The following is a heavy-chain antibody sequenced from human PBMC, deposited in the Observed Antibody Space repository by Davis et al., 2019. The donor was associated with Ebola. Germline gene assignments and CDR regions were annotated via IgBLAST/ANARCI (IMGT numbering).Heavy chain of an antibody. CDR3: VAGLAITMIAAATPYSYSNMDV. CDR1: GFTFSTSV. J-gene: IGHJ6*02. CDR2: IVVGSGNT. D-gene: IGHD3-22*01. V-gene: IGHV1-58*02. Sequence: AASVKVSCKASGFTFSTSVMQWVRQARGQRLEWMGRIVVGSGNTDYAPKLHERVTITRDMFTSTAYMELSSLTSEDTAIYYCVAGLAITMIAAATPYSYSNMDVWGQGTTVTVSS.